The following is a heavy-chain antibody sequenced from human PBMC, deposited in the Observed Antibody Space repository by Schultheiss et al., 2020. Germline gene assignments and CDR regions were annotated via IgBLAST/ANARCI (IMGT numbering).Heavy chain of an antibody. J-gene: IGHJ6*02. CDR1: GGSISSYY. D-gene: IGHD3-3*01. V-gene: IGHV4-4*07. CDR3: ARHLVDSIFGSPYGLDV. CDR2: IYTSGST. Sequence: SQTLSLTCTVSGGSISSYYWSWIRQPAGKGLEWIGRIYTSGSTNYNPSLKSRVTISVDKSKNQFSLKLSSVTAADTAVYYCARHLVDSIFGSPYGLDVWGQGTTVNVSS.